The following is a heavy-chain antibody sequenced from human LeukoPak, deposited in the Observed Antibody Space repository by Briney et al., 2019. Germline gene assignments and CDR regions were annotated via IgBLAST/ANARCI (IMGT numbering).Heavy chain of an antibody. D-gene: IGHD2-21*02. CDR3: ARAPYCSGDCYPNWFDP. CDR1: GYTFTSYY. V-gene: IGHV1-46*01. CDR2: INPSGGST. J-gene: IGHJ5*02. Sequence: GASVKVSCKASGYTFTSYYMHWVRQAPGQGLEWMGIINPSGGSTSYAQKFQGRVTMTRDTSTSTVYMELSSLRSEDTAVYYCARAPYCSGDCYPNWFDPWGQGTLVTVSS.